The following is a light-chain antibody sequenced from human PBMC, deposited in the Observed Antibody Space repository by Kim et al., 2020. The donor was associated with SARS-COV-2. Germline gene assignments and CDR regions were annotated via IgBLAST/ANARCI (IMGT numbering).Light chain of an antibody. V-gene: IGLV2-14*03. CDR2: DVS. CDR1: DLDIGDNYY. CDR3: GSYTFRASLI. J-gene: IGLJ2*01. Sequence: GQSVTISCTGTDLDIGDNYYVYWYQLHPGKVPKLIIYDVSERPSGVSDRFTGSKSGNTASLTISDLQADDESDYYCGSYTFRASLIFGGGTQLTVL.